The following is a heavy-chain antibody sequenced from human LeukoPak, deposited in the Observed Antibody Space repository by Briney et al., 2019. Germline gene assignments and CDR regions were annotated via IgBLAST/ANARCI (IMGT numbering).Heavy chain of an antibody. CDR3: AREVAAAGPYYYYYYGMDV. Sequence: PGGSPRLSCAASGFTFSSSAMSWVRQAPGKGLEWVSAISNNGGYTYYADSVQGRFTISRDNSKSTLCLQMNSLRAEDTAVYYCAREVAAAGPYYYYYYGMDVWGQGTTVTVSS. CDR2: ISNNGGYT. V-gene: IGHV3-23*01. CDR1: GFTFSSSA. D-gene: IGHD6-13*01. J-gene: IGHJ6*02.